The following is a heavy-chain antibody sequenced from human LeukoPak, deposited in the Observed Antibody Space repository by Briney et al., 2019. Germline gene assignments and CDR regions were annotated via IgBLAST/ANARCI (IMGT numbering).Heavy chain of an antibody. Sequence: ASVKVSCKASGYSFTTYGISWVRQAPGQGLEWMGWISVCNGNTNYAQKLQGRVTMTTDTSTSTAYMELRSLRSDDTAVYYCARGVGSSGYYSFDYWGQGTLVTVSS. D-gene: IGHD3-22*01. J-gene: IGHJ4*02. V-gene: IGHV1-18*01. CDR1: GYSFTTYG. CDR2: ISVCNGNT. CDR3: ARGVGSSGYYSFDY.